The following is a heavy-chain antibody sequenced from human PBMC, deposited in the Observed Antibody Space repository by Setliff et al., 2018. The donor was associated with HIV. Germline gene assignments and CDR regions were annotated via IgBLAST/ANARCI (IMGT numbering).Heavy chain of an antibody. CDR3: AREGSTYYYYYYMDV. CDR1: GFTFTNAW. J-gene: IGHJ6*03. CDR2: IWYDGSNK. Sequence: LRLSCAASGFTFTNAWMSWVRQAPGKGLEWVAVIWYDGSNKYYADSVKGRFTIARDNSKNTLYLQMNSLRAEDTAVFYCAREGSTYYYYYYMDVWGKGTTVTVSS. V-gene: IGHV3-33*08.